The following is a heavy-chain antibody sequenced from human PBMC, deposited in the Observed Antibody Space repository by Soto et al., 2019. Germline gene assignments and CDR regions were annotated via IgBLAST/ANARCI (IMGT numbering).Heavy chain of an antibody. CDR2: IYFSGST. CDR3: ARRYSSAFDI. J-gene: IGHJ3*02. CDR1: SGANSTSSYY. D-gene: IGHD6-13*01. V-gene: IGHV4-39*01. Sequence: SETLSLTFTVCSGANSTSSYYCGWIRQPLGKGLEWICSIYFSGSTYYNPSLKSRVTISVDTSKNQFSLKLSFVTAADTAMYYCARRYSSAFDIWGQGTMVTVS.